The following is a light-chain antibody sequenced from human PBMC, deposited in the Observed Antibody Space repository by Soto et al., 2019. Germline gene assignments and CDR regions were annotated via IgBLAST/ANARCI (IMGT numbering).Light chain of an antibody. V-gene: IGKV3-15*01. CDR2: GAS. CDR1: QSVSSN. J-gene: IGKJ1*01. Sequence: EIVMTQSPATRSVSPGERATLSCRASQSVSSNLAWYQQKPGQAPRLLIYGASTRATGIPARFSGSGSGTEFTLTISCLQSEDFATYYCQQYYSYPRTFGQGTKVDIK. CDR3: QQYYSYPRT.